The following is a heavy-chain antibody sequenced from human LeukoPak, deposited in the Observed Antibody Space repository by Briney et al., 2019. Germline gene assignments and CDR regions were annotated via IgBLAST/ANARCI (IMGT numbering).Heavy chain of an antibody. V-gene: IGHV3-30*04. CDR1: GCAFNTYT. CDR3: TNGWDV. CDR2: ISFDGSNK. J-gene: IGHJ4*02. Sequence: PGRSLRLSCAGSGCAFNTYTVHWVRQGPGKGLDWVAVISFDGSNKYYADSVKGRFTISRDNSRNTLYLQMNSLRAEDTAVYYCTNGWDVWGQGTLVTVSS. D-gene: IGHD6-19*01.